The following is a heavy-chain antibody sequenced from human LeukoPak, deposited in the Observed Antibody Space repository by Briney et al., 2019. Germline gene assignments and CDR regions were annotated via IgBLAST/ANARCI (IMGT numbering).Heavy chain of an antibody. J-gene: IGHJ4*02. CDR3: ARQHTATLNQKYYFDY. CDR1: GFTVSSNY. V-gene: IGHV4-39*01. CDR2: IFYGGST. D-gene: IGHD5-18*01. Sequence: GSLRLSCAASGFTVSSNYMSWVRQPPGKGLEWIGNIFYGGSTYYNPSLKSRVTISVDTSKNQFSLKLSSVTAADTAVYYCARQHTATLNQKYYFDYWGQGTLVTVSS.